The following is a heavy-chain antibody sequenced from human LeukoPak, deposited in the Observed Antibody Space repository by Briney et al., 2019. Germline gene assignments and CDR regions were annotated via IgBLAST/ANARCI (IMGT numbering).Heavy chain of an antibody. CDR2: ISSSSSYI. CDR3: VRDHPKLRFLQWGPYFFDY. D-gene: IGHD3-3*01. Sequence: GGSLRLSCAASGFTFSSYSMNWVRQAPGKGLEWVSSISSSSSYIYYADSVKGRFTISRDNAKNSLYLQMNSLRPEDTAVYYCVRDHPKLRFLQWGPYFFDYWGQGTLVTVSS. V-gene: IGHV3-21*01. CDR1: GFTFSSYS. J-gene: IGHJ4*02.